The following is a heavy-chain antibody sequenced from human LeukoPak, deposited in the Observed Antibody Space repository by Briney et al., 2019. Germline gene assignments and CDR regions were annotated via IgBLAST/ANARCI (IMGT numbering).Heavy chain of an antibody. D-gene: IGHD3-22*01. CDR2: ISSSGNTI. J-gene: IGHJ3*02. Sequence: TGGSLRLSCAASEFTFSLYEMNWVRQAPGKGLEWVSYISSSGNTIYYADSVKGRFTISRDNAKNSLYLQMNSLRAEDTAVYYCARGGTYYYDSSGLEGAFDIWGQGTMVTVSS. CDR3: ARGGTYYYDSSGLEGAFDI. CDR1: EFTFSLYE. V-gene: IGHV3-48*03.